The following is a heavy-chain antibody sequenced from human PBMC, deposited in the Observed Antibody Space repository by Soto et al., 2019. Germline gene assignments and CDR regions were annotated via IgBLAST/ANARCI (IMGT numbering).Heavy chain of an antibody. CDR1: GFSLSTSGVG. CDR3: AHRVLRTVFGLVTTTAIYFDF. Sequence: QITLNESGPTLVKPTETLTLTCTFSGFSLSTSGVGVGWIRQSPGKAPEWLALIYWDDEKRYSASLKSRLTISKDTSKNQVVLTIANLDPADTATYHCAHRVLRTVFGLVTTTAIYFDFWGQGTPVAVSS. V-gene: IGHV2-5*02. D-gene: IGHD3-3*01. CDR2: IYWDDEK. J-gene: IGHJ4*02.